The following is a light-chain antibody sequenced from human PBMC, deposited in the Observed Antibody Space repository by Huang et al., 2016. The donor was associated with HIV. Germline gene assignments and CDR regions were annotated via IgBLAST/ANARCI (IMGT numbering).Light chain of an antibody. Sequence: DIVMTQSPDSLAVSLGERATINCKSSQSVLYSSNNKNYLAWYQQKPGQPPKLLIYWASTRESGVPDRFSGSGSGTDFTLIISSLQAEDVAFYYCQQYYSTPYTFGQGTKLEIK. V-gene: IGKV4-1*01. CDR2: WAS. CDR1: QSVLYSSNNKNY. CDR3: QQYYSTPYT. J-gene: IGKJ2*01.